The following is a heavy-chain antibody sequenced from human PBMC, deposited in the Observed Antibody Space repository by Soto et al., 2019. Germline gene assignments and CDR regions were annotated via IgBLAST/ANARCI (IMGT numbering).Heavy chain of an antibody. CDR2: ISAYNGNT. CDR1: GYTFTSYG. Sequence: ASVKVSCKASGYTFTSYGISWVRQAPGRGLEWMGWISAYNGNTNYAQKLQGRVTMTTDTSTSTAYMELRSLRSDDTAVYYCARDHGWIQLWFGFDYWGQGTLVTVSS. V-gene: IGHV1-18*01. D-gene: IGHD5-18*01. CDR3: ARDHGWIQLWFGFDY. J-gene: IGHJ4*02.